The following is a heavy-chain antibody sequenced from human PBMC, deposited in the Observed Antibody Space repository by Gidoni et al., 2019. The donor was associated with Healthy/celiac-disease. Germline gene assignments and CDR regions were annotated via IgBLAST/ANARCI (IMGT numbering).Heavy chain of an antibody. V-gene: IGHV3-23*01. CDR3: AKFYDVDTAMVRSDYYSYGMDV. CDR1: GFTFRSYA. CDR2: ISGSGGST. Sequence: EVQLLESGGGVVQPGGSLRLSCAASGFTFRSYAMSWVRQAPGRGLESVSAISGSGGSTYYADSVKGRFTISRDNSKNTLYLQMNSLRAEDTAVYYCAKFYDVDTAMVRSDYYSYGMDVWGQGTTVTVSS. J-gene: IGHJ6*02. D-gene: IGHD5-18*01.